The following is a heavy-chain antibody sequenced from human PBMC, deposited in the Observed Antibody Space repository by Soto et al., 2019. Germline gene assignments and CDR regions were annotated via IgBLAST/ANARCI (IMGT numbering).Heavy chain of an antibody. D-gene: IGHD2-15*01. V-gene: IGHV3-7*05. CDR1: GCTCSSYW. Sequence: GGSLRLSCAAAGCTCSSYWVSWVRQAPGKGLEWVANIKQDGSEKYYVDSVKGRFTISRDNAKNSLYLQMNSLRAEDTAVYYCAREVCSGGSCYFDYWGQGTLVTVSS. CDR2: IKQDGSEK. CDR3: AREVCSGGSCYFDY. J-gene: IGHJ4*02.